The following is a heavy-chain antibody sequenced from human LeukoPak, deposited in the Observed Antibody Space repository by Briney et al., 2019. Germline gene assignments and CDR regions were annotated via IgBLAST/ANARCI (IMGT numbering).Heavy chain of an antibody. Sequence: PGGSLRLSCAASGLTFSSYGMHWVRRAPGKGLEWLAFIRFDGIHKYYADSVKGRFAISRDNSMNTLYLQMNSLRADDTAVYYCAKVLDILATGGGPYQFYNMDVWGKGTTVTVSS. V-gene: IGHV3-30*02. CDR3: AKVLDILATGGGPYQFYNMDV. CDR2: IRFDGIHK. D-gene: IGHD5-12*01. J-gene: IGHJ6*03. CDR1: GLTFSSYG.